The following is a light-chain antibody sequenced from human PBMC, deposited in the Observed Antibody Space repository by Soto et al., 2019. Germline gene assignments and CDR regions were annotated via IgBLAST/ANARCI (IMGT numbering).Light chain of an antibody. CDR2: DAS. Sequence: DIEMTQSPSTLSASVGDRLTITCRASQTIRRWLAWYQQRPGKAPKVLIYDASTLESGVPARFSGSGSETEFTPTISSLQPEDSATYYCQHYNSDPWTFGQGTKVEIK. CDR1: QTIRRW. CDR3: QHYNSDPWT. J-gene: IGKJ1*01. V-gene: IGKV1-5*01.